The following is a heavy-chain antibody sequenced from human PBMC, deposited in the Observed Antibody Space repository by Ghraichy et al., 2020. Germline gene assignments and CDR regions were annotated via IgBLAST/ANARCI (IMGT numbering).Heavy chain of an antibody. CDR3: ARDRYYYDSSGYPNWFDP. Sequence: TLSLTCTVSGGSVSSGSYYWSWIRQPPGKGLEWIGYIYYSGSTNYNPSLKSRVTISVDTSKNQFSLKLSSVTAADTAVYYCARDRYYYDSSGYPNWFDPWGQGTLVTVSS. CDR1: GGSVSSGSYY. CDR2: IYYSGST. J-gene: IGHJ5*02. D-gene: IGHD3-22*01. V-gene: IGHV4-61*01.